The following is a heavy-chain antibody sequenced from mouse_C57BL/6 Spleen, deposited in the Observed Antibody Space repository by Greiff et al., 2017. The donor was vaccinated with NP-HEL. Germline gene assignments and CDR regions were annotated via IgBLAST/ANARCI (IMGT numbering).Heavy chain of an antibody. Sequence: EVQLQQSVAELVRPGASVKLSCTASGFNIKNTYMHWVKQRPEQGLEWIGRIDPANGNTKYAPKFQGKATITADTSSNTAYLQLSSLTSEDTAIYYCAPYYYGSPLLDAMDYWGQGTSVTVSS. CDR1: GFNIKNTY. J-gene: IGHJ4*01. CDR3: APYYYGSPLLDAMDY. D-gene: IGHD1-1*01. V-gene: IGHV14-3*01. CDR2: IDPANGNT.